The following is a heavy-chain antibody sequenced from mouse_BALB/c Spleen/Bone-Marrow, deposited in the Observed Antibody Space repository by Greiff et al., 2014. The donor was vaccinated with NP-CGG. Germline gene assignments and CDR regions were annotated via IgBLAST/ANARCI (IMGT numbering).Heavy chain of an antibody. D-gene: IGHD3-2*01. V-gene: IGHV1S33*01. Sequence: SGPELVKPGALVKISCKASGYTFTSYDINWVKQRPGQGLEWIGWTYPGDGSTKYNEKFKGKATLTADKSSSTAYMQLSSLTSENSAVYFCAGSGDSSGYGFAYWGQGTLVTVSA. J-gene: IGHJ3*01. CDR1: GYTFTSYD. CDR2: TYPGDGST. CDR3: AGSGDSSGYGFAY.